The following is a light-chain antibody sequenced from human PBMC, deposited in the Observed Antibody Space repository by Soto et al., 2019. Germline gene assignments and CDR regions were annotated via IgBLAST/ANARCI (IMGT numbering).Light chain of an antibody. CDR3: QQYNSYSQT. Sequence: DIQRNQSPSSLSASVGDRVTLTCVASQTISSWLAWYQQKPVKAPKLLIYKASSLESGVPSRFSVSGSGTEFTLTISRLQTDDFATYDCQQYNSYSQTFGQGTKVDIK. CDR2: KAS. J-gene: IGKJ1*01. CDR1: QTISSW. V-gene: IGKV1-5*03.